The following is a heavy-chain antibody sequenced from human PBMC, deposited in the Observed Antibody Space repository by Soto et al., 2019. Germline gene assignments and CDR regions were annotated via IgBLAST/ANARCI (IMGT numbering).Heavy chain of an antibody. V-gene: IGHV4-4*07. D-gene: IGHD3-16*01. CDR2: ISTSGNT. CDR1: GVSMRNSY. CDR3: ARGGGVPALGDP. J-gene: IGHJ5*02. Sequence: QVQLEESGPGLVKPSESLSLICSVSGVSMRNSYWTWIRQSAGKGLEWIGRISTSGNTNYNPSLYSRLTMSVDTSKNQVSLKLTSVTAADTAVYYCARGGGVPALGDPWGQGTLVTVSS.